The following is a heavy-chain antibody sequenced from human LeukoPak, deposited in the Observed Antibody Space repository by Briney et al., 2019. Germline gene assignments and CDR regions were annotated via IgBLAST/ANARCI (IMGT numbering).Heavy chain of an antibody. J-gene: IGHJ4*02. V-gene: IGHV4-61*01. CDR2: KYYSGST. Sequence: SETLSLTCDVSGVSINTCCYYWTWIRQPPGKGLEWIGYKYYSGSTRYNSSLRSRLTISLDSSKNQFSLRLTSVTAADTAVYYCARGRAYDYWGQGTLVTVSS. CDR3: ARGRAYDY. CDR1: GVSINTCCYY. D-gene: IGHD1-26*01.